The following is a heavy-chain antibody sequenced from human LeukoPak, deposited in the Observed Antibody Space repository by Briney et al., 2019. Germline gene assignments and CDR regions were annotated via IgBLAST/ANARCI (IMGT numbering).Heavy chain of an antibody. V-gene: IGHV3-30*18. CDR3: AKVGSYDSSGCDY. Sequence: GGSLRLSCAASGFTFSSYGMHWVRQAPGKGLEWVAVISYDGSNKYHADSVKGRFTISRDNSKNTLYLQMNSLRAEDTAVYYCAKVGSYDSSGCDYWGQGTLVTVSS. D-gene: IGHD3-22*01. J-gene: IGHJ4*02. CDR2: ISYDGSNK. CDR1: GFTFSSYG.